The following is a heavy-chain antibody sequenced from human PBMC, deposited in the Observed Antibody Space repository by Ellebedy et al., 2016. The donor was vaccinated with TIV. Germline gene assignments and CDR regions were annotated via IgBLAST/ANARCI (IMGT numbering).Heavy chain of an antibody. V-gene: IGHV4-59*01. CDR3: ARDGPNYVWGSYRGLPLGY. Sequence: SETLSLXXTVSGGSISSYYWSWIRQPPGKGLEWIGYIYYSGSTNYNPSLKSRVTISVDTSKNQFSLKLSSVTAADTAVYYCARDGPNYVWGSYRGLPLGYWGQGTLVTVSS. CDR2: IYYSGST. D-gene: IGHD3-16*02. J-gene: IGHJ4*02. CDR1: GGSISSYY.